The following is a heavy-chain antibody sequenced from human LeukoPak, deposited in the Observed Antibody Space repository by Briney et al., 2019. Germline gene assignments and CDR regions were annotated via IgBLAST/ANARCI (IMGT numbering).Heavy chain of an antibody. J-gene: IGHJ4*02. CDR3: ARDGMNIYGDYVFDY. D-gene: IGHD4-17*01. CDR2: IWYDGSNK. V-gene: IGHV3-33*01. Sequence: AGGSLRLSCAASGFTFSSYGMHWVRQAPGKGLEWVAVIWYDGSNKYYADSVKGRFTISRDNSKNTLYLQMNSLRAEDTAVYYCARDGMNIYGDYVFDYWGQGTLVTVSS. CDR1: GFTFSSYG.